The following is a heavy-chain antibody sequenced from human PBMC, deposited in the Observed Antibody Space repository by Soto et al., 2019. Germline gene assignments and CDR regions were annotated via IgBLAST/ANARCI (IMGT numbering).Heavy chain of an antibody. Sequence: EVQLLESGGGLVQPGGSLRLSCAASEFIFNNYAMSWVRQSPGKGLEWVSSISGSGGSTYYAESVKGRFTISRDSSKNTVFLQMNSLRVEDTAIFFCAIALCSGSSCYKRGFDFWGQGTLVTVCS. CDR1: EFIFNNYA. CDR3: AIALCSGSSCYKRGFDF. V-gene: IGHV3-23*01. J-gene: IGHJ4*02. D-gene: IGHD2-2*02. CDR2: ISGSGGST.